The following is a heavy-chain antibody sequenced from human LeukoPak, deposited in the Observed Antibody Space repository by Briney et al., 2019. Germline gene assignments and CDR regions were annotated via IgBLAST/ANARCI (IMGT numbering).Heavy chain of an antibody. Sequence: SETLSLTCAVSGYSISIGYYWGWIRQPPGKGLEWIGSIYHSGSTYYNPSLKSRVTISVDTSKNQFSLKLSSVTAADTAVYYCARSLRKYCSSTSCPRGYNWFDPWGQGTLVTVSS. CDR2: IYHSGST. V-gene: IGHV4-38-2*01. CDR3: ARSLRKYCSSTSCPRGYNWFDP. CDR1: GYSISIGYY. J-gene: IGHJ5*02. D-gene: IGHD2-2*01.